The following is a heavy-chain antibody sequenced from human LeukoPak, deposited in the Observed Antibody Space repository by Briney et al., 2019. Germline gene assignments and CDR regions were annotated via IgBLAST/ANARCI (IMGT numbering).Heavy chain of an antibody. CDR2: ISSSSTI. CDR1: GFTFSTYS. D-gene: IGHD2-2*01. Sequence: PGGSLRLSCAASGFTFSTYSMNWVRQAPGKGLEWVSYISSSSTIYYADSVKGRFTISRDNAKNSLYLQMDSLRVEDTAVYYCSRDSSYFDYXXQGTLVTVSS. V-gene: IGHV3-48*04. CDR3: SRDSSYFDY. J-gene: IGHJ4*02.